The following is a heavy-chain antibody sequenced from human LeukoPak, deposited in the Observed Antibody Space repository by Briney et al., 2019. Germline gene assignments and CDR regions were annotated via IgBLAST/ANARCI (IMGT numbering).Heavy chain of an antibody. CDR2: ISYDGSNK. CDR1: GFTFSSYG. J-gene: IGHJ4*02. D-gene: IGHD3-10*01. CDR3: AKDRRRGRGVIIVPSFLADY. Sequence: GGSLRLSCAASGFTFSSYGMHWVRQAPGKGLEWVAVISYDGSNKYYADSVKGQFTISRDNSKNTLYLQMNSLRAEDTAVYYCAKDRRRGRGVIIVPSFLADYWGQGTLVTVSS. V-gene: IGHV3-30*18.